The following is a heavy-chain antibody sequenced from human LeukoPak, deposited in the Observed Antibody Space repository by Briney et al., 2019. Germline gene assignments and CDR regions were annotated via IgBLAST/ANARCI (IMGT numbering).Heavy chain of an antibody. Sequence: SVKVSCKASGGTFSSYAISWVRQAPGQGLEWMGGIIPIFGTANYAQKFQGRATITADESTSTAYMELSSLRSEDTAVYYCARAPDYGDYVRFDYWGQGTLVTVSS. CDR2: IIPIFGTA. CDR1: GGTFSSYA. J-gene: IGHJ4*02. V-gene: IGHV1-69*13. CDR3: ARAPDYGDYVRFDY. D-gene: IGHD4-17*01.